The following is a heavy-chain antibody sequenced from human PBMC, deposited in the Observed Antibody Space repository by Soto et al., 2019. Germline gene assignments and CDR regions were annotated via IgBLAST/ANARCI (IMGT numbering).Heavy chain of an antibody. CDR1: GGSISRSNW. J-gene: IGHJ5*02. CDR3: ARGGYFSYNWFDP. CDR2: IYHSGST. Sequence: PSETLSLTCAVSGGSISRSNWWSWVRQPPGKGLEWIGEIYHSGSTNYNPSLKSRVTISVDKSKNQFSLKLSSVTAADTAVYYCARGGYFSYNWFDPWGQGTLVTVSS. D-gene: IGHD3-22*01. V-gene: IGHV4-4*02.